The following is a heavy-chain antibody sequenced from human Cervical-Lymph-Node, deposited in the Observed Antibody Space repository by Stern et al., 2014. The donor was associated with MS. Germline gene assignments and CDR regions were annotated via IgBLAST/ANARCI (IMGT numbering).Heavy chain of an antibody. Sequence: VQLVESGAEVKKPGASVRVSCKASGYNFTTYYMHWVRQPPGQGLEWMGIINPRGGSTSYAQKFQGRVIMTRDTSTSTVYMELSSLRFEDTALYYCAIIEGWNGMDVWGQGTTVIASS. J-gene: IGHJ6*02. V-gene: IGHV1-46*01. CDR3: AIIEGWNGMDV. CDR2: INPRGGST. CDR1: GYNFTTYY. D-gene: IGHD1-26*01.